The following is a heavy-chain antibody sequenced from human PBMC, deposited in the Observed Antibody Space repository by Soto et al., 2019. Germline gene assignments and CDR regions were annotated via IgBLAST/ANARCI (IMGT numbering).Heavy chain of an antibody. Sequence: ASVKVSCKASGYTFTSYGISWVRPAPLQGLEWVGWLSAHNGDTRYAQNLQGRITMTTETFTNTAYMELTSLTSDDTAVYYCARDWSRYYDSSVLMWFYWGQGTMVTVSS. CDR1: GYTFTSYG. D-gene: IGHD3-22*01. CDR3: ARDWSRYYDSSVLMWFY. J-gene: IGHJ4*02. CDR2: LSAHNGDT. V-gene: IGHV1-18*01.